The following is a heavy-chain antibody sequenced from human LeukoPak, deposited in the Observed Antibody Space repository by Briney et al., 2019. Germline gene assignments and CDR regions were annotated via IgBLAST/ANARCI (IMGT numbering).Heavy chain of an antibody. D-gene: IGHD3-22*01. V-gene: IGHV5-51*01. CDR3: ARRGTYYYDSRIDY. CDR1: GYSFTSYW. CDR2: IYPGDSDT. Sequence: PGESLKISCKGSGYSFTSYWIGWVRQMPGKGLGWMGIIYPGDSDTRYSPSFQGQVTISADKSISTAYLRWSSLEASDTAMYYCARRGTYYYDSRIDYWGQGTLVTVSS. J-gene: IGHJ4*02.